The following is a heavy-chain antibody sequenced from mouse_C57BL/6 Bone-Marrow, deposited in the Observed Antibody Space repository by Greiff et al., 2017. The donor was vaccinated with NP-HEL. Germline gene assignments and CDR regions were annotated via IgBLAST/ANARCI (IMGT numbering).Heavy chain of an antibody. CDR3: ASKGLSTMIKYYFDY. V-gene: IGHV1-55*01. D-gene: IGHD2-4*01. CDR1: GYTFTSYW. Sequence: QVQLQQPGAELVKPGASVKMSCKASGYTFTSYWITWVKQRPGQGLEWIGDIYPGSGSTNYNEKFKSKATLTVDTSSSTAYMQLSSLTSEDSAVYYCASKGLSTMIKYYFDYWGQGTTRTVSS. J-gene: IGHJ2*01. CDR2: IYPGSGST.